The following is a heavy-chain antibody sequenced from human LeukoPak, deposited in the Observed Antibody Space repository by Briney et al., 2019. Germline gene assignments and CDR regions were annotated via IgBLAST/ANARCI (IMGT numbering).Heavy chain of an antibody. CDR2: IIPIFGTA. J-gene: IGHJ5*02. V-gene: IGHV1-69*13. D-gene: IGHD3-10*01. Sequence: SVKVSCKASGGTFSSYAISWVRQAPGRGLEWMGGIIPIFGTANYAQKFQGRVTITADESTSTAYMELSSLRSEDTAVYYCARSPMVRGVIISWFDPWGQGTLVTVSS. CDR1: GGTFSSYA. CDR3: ARSPMVRGVIISWFDP.